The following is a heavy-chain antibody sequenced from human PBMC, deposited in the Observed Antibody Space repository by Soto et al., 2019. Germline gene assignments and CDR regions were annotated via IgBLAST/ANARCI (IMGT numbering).Heavy chain of an antibody. J-gene: IGHJ6*03. CDR2: ISAYNGNT. CDR1: GYTFTSYG. Sequence: QVQLVQSGAEVKKPGASVKVSCKASGYTFTSYGISWVRQAPGQGLEWMGWISAYNGNTNYAQKLQGRVTMTTDTSTSTAYMELMSLRSDDTAVYYCARVPFWSGYPNYYYYYYMDVWGKGTTVTVSS. CDR3: ARVPFWSGYPNYYYYYYMDV. D-gene: IGHD3-3*01. V-gene: IGHV1-18*01.